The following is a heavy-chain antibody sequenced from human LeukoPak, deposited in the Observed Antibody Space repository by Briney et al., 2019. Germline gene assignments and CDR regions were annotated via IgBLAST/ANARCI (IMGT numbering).Heavy chain of an antibody. J-gene: IGHJ4*02. CDR2: INPNSGGT. V-gene: IGHV1-2*02. Sequence: ASVKVSCKASGYTFTGYYMRWVRQAPGQGLEWMGWINPNSGGTNYAQKFQGRVTMTRDTSISTAYMELSRLRSDDTAVYYCASTKYCSGGSCYYFNYWGQGTLVTVSS. CDR3: ASTKYCSGGSCYYFNY. CDR1: GYTFTGYY. D-gene: IGHD2-15*01.